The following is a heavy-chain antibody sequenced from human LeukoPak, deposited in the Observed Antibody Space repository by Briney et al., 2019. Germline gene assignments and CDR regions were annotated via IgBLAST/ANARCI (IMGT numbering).Heavy chain of an antibody. J-gene: IGHJ3*02. D-gene: IGHD3-16*01. CDR3: ARNDYVWGSRRKAFDI. CDR2: IIPIFGTA. Sequence: GASVKVSCKASGGTFSSYAISWVRQAPGQGLEWMGGIIPIFGTANYAQKFQGRVTITTDESTSAAYMELSSLRSEDTAVYYCARNDYVWGSRRKAFDIWGQGTMVTVSS. CDR1: GGTFSSYA. V-gene: IGHV1-69*05.